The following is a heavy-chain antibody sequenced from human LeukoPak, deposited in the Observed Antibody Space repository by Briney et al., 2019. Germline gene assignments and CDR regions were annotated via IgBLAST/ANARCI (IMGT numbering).Heavy chain of an antibody. CDR2: IKPDGSEK. V-gene: IGHV3-7*01. D-gene: IGHD3-10*01. CDR3: ARERMYSGSGSTYPYYDY. Sequence: GGSLRLSCAASGFTFSTYWMTWVRQSPGKGLEWVANIKPDGSEKYFVDSVKGRFTISRDNAKNALYLEMNSLTAEDTAEYFCARERMYSGSGSTYPYYDYWGQGTLVTVSS. J-gene: IGHJ4*02. CDR1: GFTFSTYW.